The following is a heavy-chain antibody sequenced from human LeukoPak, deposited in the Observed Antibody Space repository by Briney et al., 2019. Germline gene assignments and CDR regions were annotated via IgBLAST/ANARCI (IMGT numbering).Heavy chain of an antibody. Sequence: GGSLRLSCVASGFTFSTYEMTWVRQAPGKGLEWVSHISSSGSAIYYTDSVKGRFTISRDNARKSLYLQMSSLRAEDTALYYCARDPYSSSFFDCWGQGTLVTVSS. CDR2: ISSSGSAI. J-gene: IGHJ5*01. V-gene: IGHV3-48*03. CDR3: ARDPYSSSFFDC. CDR1: GFTFSTYE. D-gene: IGHD6-6*01.